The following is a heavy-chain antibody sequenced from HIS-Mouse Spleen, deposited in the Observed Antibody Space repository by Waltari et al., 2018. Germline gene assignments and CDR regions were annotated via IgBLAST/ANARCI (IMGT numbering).Heavy chain of an antibody. J-gene: IGHJ2*01. CDR2: IYYSGST. D-gene: IGHD6-13*01. Sequence: QLQLQESGPGLVKPSETLSLTRTVSGGSISSSSYYWGWIRQPPGKGLEWIGSIYYSGSTSYNPSLKSRVTISVDTSKTQFSLKLSSVTAADTAVYYCAREIPYSSSWYDWYFDLWGRGTLVTVSS. CDR1: GGSISSSSYY. V-gene: IGHV4-39*07. CDR3: AREIPYSSSWYDWYFDL.